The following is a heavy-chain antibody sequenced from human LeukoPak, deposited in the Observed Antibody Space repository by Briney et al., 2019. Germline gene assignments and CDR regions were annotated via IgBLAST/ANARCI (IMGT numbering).Heavy chain of an antibody. Sequence: GESLKISCKGSGYSFTSYWICWVRQMPGKGLEWMGIIYPGDSDTRYSPSFQGQVTISADKSISTAYLQWSSLKASDTAMYYCARQPEAVADWFDPWGQGTLVTVSS. J-gene: IGHJ5*02. CDR1: GYSFTSYW. CDR2: IYPGDSDT. D-gene: IGHD6-19*01. CDR3: ARQPEAVADWFDP. V-gene: IGHV5-51*01.